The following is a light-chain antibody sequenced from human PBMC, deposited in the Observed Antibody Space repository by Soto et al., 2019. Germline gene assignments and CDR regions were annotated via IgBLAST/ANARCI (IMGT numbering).Light chain of an antibody. J-gene: IGLJ2*01. Sequence: QSVLSQARSVSWSTGQSVSISCTGTSSDVGGYKYVSWYQQHPGKVPKLMMFDVSERPSGVPDRFSGSKSGNTASLSISGLQAEDEADYYCCAYAGSYTVVFGGGTKVTVL. CDR1: SSDVGGYKY. CDR3: CAYAGSYTVV. CDR2: DVS. V-gene: IGLV2-11*01.